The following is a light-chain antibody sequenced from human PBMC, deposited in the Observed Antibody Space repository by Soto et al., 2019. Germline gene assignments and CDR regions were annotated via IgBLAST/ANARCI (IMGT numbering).Light chain of an antibody. V-gene: IGKV1-5*01. Sequence: DIQMTQSPSTQSSSLGDRVTITCRASQKIYSWLAWYQRKPGKAPKLLIYDASSLQSGVPSRFSGSESGTEFTLTISRLQTDDFATYDCQQYNDYTWTFGQGTKVDI. CDR2: DAS. CDR1: QKIYSW. J-gene: IGKJ1*01. CDR3: QQYNDYTWT.